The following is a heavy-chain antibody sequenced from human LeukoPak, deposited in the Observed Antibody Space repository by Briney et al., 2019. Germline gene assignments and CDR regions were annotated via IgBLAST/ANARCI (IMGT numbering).Heavy chain of an antibody. CDR2: ISAYNGNT. CDR3: AKRLGFDWSRKEYFDY. CDR1: GYTFTSYG. V-gene: IGHV1-18*01. Sequence: ASVKVSCKASGYTFTSYGISWVRQAPGQGLEWMGWISAYNGNTNYAQKLQGRVTMTTDTSTSTAYMELRSLRSDDTAVYYCAKRLGFDWSRKEYFDYWGQGTLVTVSS. D-gene: IGHD3-9*01. J-gene: IGHJ4*02.